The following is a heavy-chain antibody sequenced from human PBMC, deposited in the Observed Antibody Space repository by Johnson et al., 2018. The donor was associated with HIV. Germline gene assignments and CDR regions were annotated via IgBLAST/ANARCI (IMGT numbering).Heavy chain of an antibody. V-gene: IGHV3-53*01. Sequence: EQLVESGGGLIQPGGSLRLSCVASGFTVSYNYMNWVRQAPGKGLEWVSVIYSGGNTFYADSVQGRFTISRDNSKNTLDLHMNSLRAEYTAVYYCARDPGSGSPGAFDIWGQGTMVTVSS. CDR2: IYSGGNT. D-gene: IGHD1-26*01. J-gene: IGHJ3*02. CDR3: ARDPGSGSPGAFDI. CDR1: GFTVSYNY.